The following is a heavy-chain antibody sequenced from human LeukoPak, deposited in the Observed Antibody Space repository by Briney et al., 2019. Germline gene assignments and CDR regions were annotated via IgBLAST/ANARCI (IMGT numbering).Heavy chain of an antibody. J-gene: IGHJ6*03. Sequence: WGSLRLCCAASGFNFSNYAMNWVRQAPGRGLEWVSGFSGSGGTTYYADSVKGRFTISRDNSKNTLYLQMNSLRVEDTAVYYCANGNRCTSPNCLGYYYFYMDVWGKGTTVTVSS. CDR1: GFNFSNYA. CDR2: FSGSGGTT. CDR3: ANGNRCTSPNCLGYYYFYMDV. V-gene: IGHV3-23*01. D-gene: IGHD2-8*01.